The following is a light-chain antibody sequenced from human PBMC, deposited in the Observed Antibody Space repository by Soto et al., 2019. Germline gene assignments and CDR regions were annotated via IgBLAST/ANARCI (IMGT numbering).Light chain of an antibody. V-gene: IGKV3-20*01. Sequence: EIVLTQSPGTLSLSPGERDTLSCRASQSVSRNYVAWYQHKPGQAPSLLIYGASSRATGTPDRFSGSGSGTDFTLTISRLEPEDSAVYYCQQYGGSPRTFGQGTKV. J-gene: IGKJ1*01. CDR2: GAS. CDR1: QSVSRNY. CDR3: QQYGGSPRT.